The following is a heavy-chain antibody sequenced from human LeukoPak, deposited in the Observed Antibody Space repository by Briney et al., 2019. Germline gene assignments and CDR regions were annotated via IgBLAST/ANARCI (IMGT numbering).Heavy chain of an antibody. CDR1: GYTFTGYY. CDR3: ARLYSSSYSQTPKDY. D-gene: IGHD6-13*01. Sequence: GASVKVSCKASGYTFTGYYMHWVRQAPGQGLEWMGGIIPIFGTANYAQKFQGRVTITADKSTSTAYMELSSLRSEDTAVYYCARLYSSSYSQTPKDYWGQGTLVTVSS. V-gene: IGHV1-69*06. J-gene: IGHJ4*02. CDR2: IIPIFGTA.